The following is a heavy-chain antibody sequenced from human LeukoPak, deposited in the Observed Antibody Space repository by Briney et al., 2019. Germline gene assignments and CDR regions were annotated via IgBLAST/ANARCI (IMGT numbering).Heavy chain of an antibody. Sequence: TSQTLSLTCAVSGASIISSSCYWGWVRQPPGKGLEWIGAIYYTGNIYFNLSLKSRLTISVDTSKNQFSLKLDSVTAADTAVYYCARQPALRVDYYYGMDVWGQGTTVTVSS. V-gene: IGHV4-39*01. CDR2: IYYTGNI. CDR1: GASIISSSCY. D-gene: IGHD2-15*01. CDR3: ARQPALRVDYYYGMDV. J-gene: IGHJ6*02.